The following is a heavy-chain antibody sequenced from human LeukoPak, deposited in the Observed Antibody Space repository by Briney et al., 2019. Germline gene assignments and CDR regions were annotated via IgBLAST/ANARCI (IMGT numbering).Heavy chain of an antibody. CDR2: VYYNGIT. Sequence: SENLSLTCTVSGGSISSFYWSWIRQPPGKGLEWIGYVYYNGITKYNPSLKNRVTISVDTSKNQFSLKLTSVTAADTAVYYCARDVTPQTGWYYFDYWGQGTLVTVSS. CDR1: GGSISSFY. CDR3: ARDVTPQTGWYYFDY. D-gene: IGHD2-15*01. V-gene: IGHV4-59*01. J-gene: IGHJ4*02.